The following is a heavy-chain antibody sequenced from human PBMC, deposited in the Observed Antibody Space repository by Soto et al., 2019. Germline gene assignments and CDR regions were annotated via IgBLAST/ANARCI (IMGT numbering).Heavy chain of an antibody. D-gene: IGHD2-8*02. Sequence: SETLSLTCAVYGGSFSGYYWTWIRQPPGTGLEWIGEINHSGSTNYNPSLKSRVTISVDTSKNQFSLKLTSVTAADTAVYYCARDKITGLFDYWAQGSLVT. J-gene: IGHJ4*02. CDR3: ARDKITGLFDY. V-gene: IGHV4-34*01. CDR1: GGSFSGYY. CDR2: INHSGST.